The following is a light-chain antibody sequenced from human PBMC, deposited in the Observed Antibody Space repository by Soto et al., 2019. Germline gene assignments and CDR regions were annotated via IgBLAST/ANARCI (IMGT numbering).Light chain of an antibody. CDR1: QSVSIY. V-gene: IGKV3-11*01. Sequence: EIVLTQSPATLSLSPGERATLSCRASQSVSIYLAWYQQKPGQAPRLLIYDASNRATGIPARFSGSGSGTDFTLTITSLEPEDFAVYYCQQRSNLLLTFGGGTKVDIK. CDR2: DAS. J-gene: IGKJ4*01. CDR3: QQRSNLLLT.